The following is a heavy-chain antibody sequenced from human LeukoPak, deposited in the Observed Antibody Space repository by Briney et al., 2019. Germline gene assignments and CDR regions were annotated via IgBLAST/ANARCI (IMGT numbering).Heavy chain of an antibody. V-gene: IGHV4-39*07. Sequence: PSETLSLTCTVSGGSISSSSYYWGWIRQPPGKGLEWIGSIYYSGSTYYNPSLKSRVTILVDTSKNQISLKLNSVTAADTAVYYCARAFSGSGSYYSEMLYYYYYMDVWGKGTTVTISS. D-gene: IGHD3-10*01. CDR1: GGSISSSSYY. J-gene: IGHJ6*03. CDR2: IYYSGST. CDR3: ARAFSGSGSYYSEMLYYYYYMDV.